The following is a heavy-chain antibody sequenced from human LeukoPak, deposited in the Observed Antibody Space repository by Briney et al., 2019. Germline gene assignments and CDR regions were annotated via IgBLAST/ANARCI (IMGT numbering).Heavy chain of an antibody. CDR2: MNPNSGNT. CDR1: GYTFTSYD. D-gene: IGHD1-14*01. V-gene: IGHV1-8*01. Sequence: ASVKVSCKASGYTFTSYDINWVRQATGQGLEWMGWMNPNSGNTGYAQKFQGRVTMTRNTPISTAYMELSSLRSEDTAVYYCARFVSEADYYGMDVWGQGTTVTVSS. J-gene: IGHJ6*02. CDR3: ARFVSEADYYGMDV.